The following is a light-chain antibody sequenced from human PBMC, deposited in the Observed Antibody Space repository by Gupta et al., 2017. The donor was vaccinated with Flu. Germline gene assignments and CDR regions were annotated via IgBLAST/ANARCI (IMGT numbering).Light chain of an antibody. J-gene: IGKJ3*01. V-gene: IGKV3D-20*01. CDR1: QSVTNNY. Sequence: EIVLMQSPATLSLPPGERATLSCGASQSVTNNYLAWYQQKPGLAPRLLIYDASSRATGIPDSFSGSGSGTEFTLTISRLEPEDFAVYYCQQYGSSFTFGPGTKVDMK. CDR3: QQYGSSFT. CDR2: DAS.